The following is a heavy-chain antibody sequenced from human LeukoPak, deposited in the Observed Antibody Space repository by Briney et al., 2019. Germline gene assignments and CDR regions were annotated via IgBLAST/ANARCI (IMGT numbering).Heavy chain of an antibody. V-gene: IGHV3-53*01. CDR2: IYSGGST. D-gene: IGHD5-18*01. CDR3: ARLWIQLRDY. J-gene: IGHJ4*02. Sequence: GGSLRPSCAASGFTVSTNYMSWVRQAPGKGLEWVSVIYSGGSTYYADSVKGRFTISRDNSKNTLYPQMNSLRAEDTAVYYCARLWIQLRDYWGQGTLVTVSS. CDR1: GFTVSTNY.